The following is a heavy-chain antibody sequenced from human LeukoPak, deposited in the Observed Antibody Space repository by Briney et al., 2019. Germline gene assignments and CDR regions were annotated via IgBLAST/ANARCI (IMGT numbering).Heavy chain of an antibody. V-gene: IGHV4-39*01. CDR2: VHYSGST. J-gene: IGHJ5*02. Sequence: SETLSLTCTVSGGSIRSTSYYWGWIRQPPGKGLEWLGSVHYSGSTYDNPSLKSRVTISVDTSKNQFSLKLISVTAADTAVYYCARRSTVAGRGRFDPWGQGTLVAVSS. D-gene: IGHD6-19*01. CDR1: GGSIRSTSYY. CDR3: ARRSTVAGRGRFDP.